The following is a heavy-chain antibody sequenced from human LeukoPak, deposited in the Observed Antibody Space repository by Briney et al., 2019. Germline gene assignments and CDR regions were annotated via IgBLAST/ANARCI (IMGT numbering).Heavy chain of an antibody. J-gene: IGHJ4*02. D-gene: IGHD3-16*01. V-gene: IGHV3-66*01. CDR1: GFTVGSNY. Sequence: PGGSLRLSCAASGFTVGSNYMSWVRQAPGKGLEWVSVIYSGGSTYYADSVKGRFTISRDNSKNTLYLQMNSLRAEDTAVYYCARDQRGGGSVRFDYWGQGTLVTVSS. CDR2: IYSGGST. CDR3: ARDQRGGGSVRFDY.